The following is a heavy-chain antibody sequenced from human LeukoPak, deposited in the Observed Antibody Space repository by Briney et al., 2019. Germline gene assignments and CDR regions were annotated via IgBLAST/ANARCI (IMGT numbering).Heavy chain of an antibody. CDR1: GGSISTYY. V-gene: IGHV4-59*08. Sequence: SETLSLTCAVSGGSISTYYWSWIRQPPGKGLEWIGYIYYGGSTNYNPSLRSRVTISVDTSKNQFSLKVNSVTAADTAVYYCARLLVGATQRWFDPWGQGTLVTVSS. J-gene: IGHJ5*02. D-gene: IGHD1-26*01. CDR2: IYYGGST. CDR3: ARLLVGATQRWFDP.